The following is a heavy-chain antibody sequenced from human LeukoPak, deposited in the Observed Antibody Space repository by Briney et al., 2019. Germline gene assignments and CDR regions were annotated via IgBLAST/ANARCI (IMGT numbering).Heavy chain of an antibody. D-gene: IGHD2-21*02. J-gene: IGHJ4*02. CDR2: IRSKAYGGTT. CDR1: EFTFGDYG. CDR3: TRAGWDCGGDCYSNYFDY. Sequence: PGGSLRLSCLGSEFTFGDYGLTWVRQAPGKGLEWVGFIRSKAYGGTTEYAASVKGRFTISRDDSKGVAYLQMNSLKTEDTAVYYCTRAGWDCGGDCYSNYFDYWGQGTLVTVSS. V-gene: IGHV3-49*04.